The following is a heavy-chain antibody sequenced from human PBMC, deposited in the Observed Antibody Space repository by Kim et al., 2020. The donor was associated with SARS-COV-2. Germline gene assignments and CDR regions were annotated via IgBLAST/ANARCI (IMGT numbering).Heavy chain of an antibody. CDR3: ARDRPRSSSGSLLYYYYGMDV. CDR2: IIPIFGTA. Sequence: SVKVSCKASGGTFSSYAISWVRQAPGQGLEWMGGIIPIFGTANYAQKFQGRVTITADESTSTAYMELSSLRSEDTAVYYCARDRPRSSSGSLLYYYYGMDVWGQGTTVTVSS. CDR1: GGTFSSYA. V-gene: IGHV1-69*13. J-gene: IGHJ6*02. D-gene: IGHD1-26*01.